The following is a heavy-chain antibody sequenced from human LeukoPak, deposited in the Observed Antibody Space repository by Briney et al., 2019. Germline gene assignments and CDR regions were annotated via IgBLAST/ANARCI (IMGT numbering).Heavy chain of an antibody. CDR2: IKSKTDGGTT. Sequence: GFFMRPWAASGVKGSNAWLGWGRQVPGKGLEWVGRIKSKTDGGTTDYAAPVKGRFTISRDDSKNTLYLQMNSLKTEDTAVYYCTTDTAMVYWGQGTLVTVSS. J-gene: IGHJ4*02. D-gene: IGHD5-18*01. CDR3: TTDTAMVY. V-gene: IGHV3-15*01. CDR1: GVKGSNAW.